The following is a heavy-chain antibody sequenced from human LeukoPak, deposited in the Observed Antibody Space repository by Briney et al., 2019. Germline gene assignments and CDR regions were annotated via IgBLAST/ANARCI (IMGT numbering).Heavy chain of an antibody. CDR3: ARDLTVGATAY. CDR1: GFTFSSYW. V-gene: IGHV3-7*01. D-gene: IGHD1-26*01. Sequence: GGSLRLSCAASGFTFSSYWMSWVRQAPGKGLEWVANVKQDGSEKYYVDSVKGRFTISRDNAKNSLYLRMNSLRAEDTAVYYCARDLTVGATAYWGQGTLVTVSS. J-gene: IGHJ4*02. CDR2: VKQDGSEK.